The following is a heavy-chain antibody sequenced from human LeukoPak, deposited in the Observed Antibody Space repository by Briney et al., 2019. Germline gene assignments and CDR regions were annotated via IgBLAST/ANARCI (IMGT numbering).Heavy chain of an antibody. D-gene: IGHD2-15*01. CDR2: IIPIFGTA. Sequence: GASVKVSCKASGGTFSSYAISWVRQAPGQGLEWMGGIIPIFGTANYAQKFQGRVTITADKSTSTAYMELSSLRSEDTAVYYCARAIGNATAAAPYYYYGMDVWGKGTTVTVSS. CDR1: GGTFSSYA. CDR3: ARAIGNATAAAPYYYYGMDV. V-gene: IGHV1-69*06. J-gene: IGHJ6*04.